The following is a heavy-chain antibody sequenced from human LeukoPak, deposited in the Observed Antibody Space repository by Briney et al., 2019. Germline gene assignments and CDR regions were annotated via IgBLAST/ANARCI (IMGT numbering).Heavy chain of an antibody. J-gene: IGHJ4*02. D-gene: IGHD3-9*01. CDR3: ARGSRPVYNLLTGKRYFDY. Sequence: ASVKVSCKASGYTFATYYVHWVRQAPGQGLEWMGIINPSGGSTTYAQKFRGRLTMTRDMSTSTVYMELSSLRSEDTAVYYCARGSRPVYNLLTGKRYFDYWGQGTLLTVSS. V-gene: IGHV1-46*01. CDR1: GYTFATYY. CDR2: INPSGGST.